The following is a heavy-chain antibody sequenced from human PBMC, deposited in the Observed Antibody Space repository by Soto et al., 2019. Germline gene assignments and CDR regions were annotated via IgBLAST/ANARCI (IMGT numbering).Heavy chain of an antibody. Sequence: PSETLSLTCTVPGDSISTYYWSWIRQPPGKGLEWIGYISYSGSTNYNPSLKSRVTISLHTSKNQFYLRLTSVTAADTAVYFCATSLMDYTSSWVYWGQEPWSPSPQ. V-gene: IGHV4-59*01. CDR3: ATSLMDYTSSWVY. CDR2: ISYSGST. J-gene: IGHJ4*01. D-gene: IGHD6-6*01. CDR1: GDSISTYY.